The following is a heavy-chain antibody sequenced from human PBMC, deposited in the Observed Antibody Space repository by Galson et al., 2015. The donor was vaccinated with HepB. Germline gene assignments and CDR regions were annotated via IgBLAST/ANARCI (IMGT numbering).Heavy chain of an antibody. CDR2: ISSSSSYI. V-gene: IGHV3-21*01. Sequence: ALRLSCAASGFTFSSYAMHWVRQAPGKGLEWVSSISSSSSYIYYADSVKGRFTISRDNAKNSLYLRMNSLRAEDTAVYYCARAHAEDYDFWSGYSPRVYWYFDLWGRGTLVTVSS. CDR1: GFTFSSYA. CDR3: ARAHAEDYDFWSGYSPRVYWYFDL. J-gene: IGHJ2*01. D-gene: IGHD3-3*01.